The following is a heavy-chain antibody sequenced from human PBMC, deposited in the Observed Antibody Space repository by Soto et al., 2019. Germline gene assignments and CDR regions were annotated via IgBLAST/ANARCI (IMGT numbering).Heavy chain of an antibody. CDR1: GYTFTSYG. Sequence: QVQLVQSGAEVKKPGASVKVSCKASGYTFTSYGISWVRQAPGQGLEWMGWISAYNRNTNYAQRLQGRVTMTTDTSTSTDYMELRSLRSDDTAVYYCARVIAAAADFDYWGQGTLVTVSS. CDR3: ARVIAAAADFDY. V-gene: IGHV1-18*01. D-gene: IGHD6-13*01. J-gene: IGHJ4*02. CDR2: ISAYNRNT.